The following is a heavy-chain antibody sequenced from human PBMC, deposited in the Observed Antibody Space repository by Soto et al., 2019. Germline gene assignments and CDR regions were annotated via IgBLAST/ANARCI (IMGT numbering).Heavy chain of an antibody. CDR1: GGSISSSSYY. V-gene: IGHV4-39*01. J-gene: IGHJ3*02. Sequence: SETLSLTCTVSGGSISSSSYYWGWIRQPPGKGLEWIGSIYYSGSTYYNPSLKSRVTISVDTSKNQFSPKLSSVTAADTAVYYCARGAITMIVVVTPHDAFDIWGQGTMVTVSS. CDR3: ARGAITMIVVVTPHDAFDI. D-gene: IGHD3-22*01. CDR2: IYYSGST.